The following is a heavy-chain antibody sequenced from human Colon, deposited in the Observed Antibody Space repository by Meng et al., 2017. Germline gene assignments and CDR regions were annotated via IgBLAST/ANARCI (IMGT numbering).Heavy chain of an antibody. D-gene: IGHD2-15*01. CDR2: IDHSGTT. J-gene: IGHJ5*01. CDR3: ARVVSLVVKGNWFDS. V-gene: IGHV4-31*03. CDR1: GDSITSGGYY. Sequence: LLGSGPALANPSHPLSLPCNLSGDSITSGGYYWSWIRQHPGKGLEWIGYIDHSGTTYDNPSLKTRLTMSVDTSKNQFSLKLTSVTAADTAVYYCARVVSLVVKGNWFDSWGQGTLVTVSS.